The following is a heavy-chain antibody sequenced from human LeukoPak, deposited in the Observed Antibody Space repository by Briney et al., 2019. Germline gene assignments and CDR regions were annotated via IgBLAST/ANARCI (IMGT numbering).Heavy chain of an antibody. V-gene: IGHV4-59*01. J-gene: IGHJ2*01. CDR1: GGSISGYY. CDR3: ARSVVTLYWYFDL. Sequence: NSSETLSLTCTVSGGSISGYYYNWIRQPPGKGLEWIGYIYYSGSTNYNPSLKSRVTISLDTSTNQFSLKLSSVTTADTAVYYCARSVVTLYWYFDLWGRGTLVTVSS. D-gene: IGHD4-23*01. CDR2: IYYSGST.